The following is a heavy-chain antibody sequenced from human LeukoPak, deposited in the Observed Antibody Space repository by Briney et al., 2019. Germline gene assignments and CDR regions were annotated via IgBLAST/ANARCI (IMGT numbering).Heavy chain of an antibody. J-gene: IGHJ4*02. CDR2: INPSGGST. D-gene: IGHD6-13*01. Sequence: ASVKVSCKASGYTFTSYYMHRVRQAPGQGLEWMGIINPSGGSTSYAQKFQGRVTMTRDTSTSTVYMELSSLRSEDTAVYYCAGAAAVSGFDYWGQGTLVTVSS. CDR3: AGAAAVSGFDY. V-gene: IGHV1-46*01. CDR1: GYTFTSYY.